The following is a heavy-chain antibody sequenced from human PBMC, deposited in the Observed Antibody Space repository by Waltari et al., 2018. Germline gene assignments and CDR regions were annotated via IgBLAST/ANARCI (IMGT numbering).Heavy chain of an antibody. CDR1: GFTFGSYA. CDR3: ARDHDYSFVDY. J-gene: IGHJ4*02. D-gene: IGHD5-12*01. Sequence: EVFLAESGGGLVQPGRSLRLSCATSGFTFGSYALRWFRQAPGKGLEWVGVIRSKARGGTTQYGASVKTRFAISRDDSKSIAYLQMNSLTIEDTAMYYCARDHDYSFVDYWGQGTLVTVSS. CDR2: IRSKARGGTT. V-gene: IGHV3-49*03.